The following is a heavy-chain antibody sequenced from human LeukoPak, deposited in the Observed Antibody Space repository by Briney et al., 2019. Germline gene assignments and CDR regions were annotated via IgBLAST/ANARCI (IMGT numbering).Heavy chain of an antibody. V-gene: IGHV1-69*13. CDR3: AVVGSGSYTMVYYYYGMDV. J-gene: IGHJ6*02. Sequence: SVKVSCKASGYTFTSYYMHWVRQAPGQGLEWMGGIIPIFGTANYAQKFQGRVTITADESTSTAYMELSSLRSEDTAVYYCAVVGSGSYTMVYYYYGMDVWGQGTTVTVSS. D-gene: IGHD3-10*01. CDR2: IIPIFGTA. CDR1: GYTFTSYY.